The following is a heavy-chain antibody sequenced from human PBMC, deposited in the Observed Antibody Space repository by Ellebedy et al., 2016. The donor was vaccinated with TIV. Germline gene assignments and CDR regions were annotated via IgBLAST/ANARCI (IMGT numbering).Heavy chain of an antibody. Sequence: GESLKISCAASGFTFSSYSMNWVRQAPGKGLEWVSYISSSSSTIYYADSVKGRFTISRDNAKNSPYLQMNSLRDEDTAVYYCAREGDTAMVHGMDVWGQGTTVTVSS. CDR3: AREGDTAMVHGMDV. J-gene: IGHJ6*02. V-gene: IGHV3-48*02. CDR2: ISSSSSTI. D-gene: IGHD5-18*01. CDR1: GFTFSSYS.